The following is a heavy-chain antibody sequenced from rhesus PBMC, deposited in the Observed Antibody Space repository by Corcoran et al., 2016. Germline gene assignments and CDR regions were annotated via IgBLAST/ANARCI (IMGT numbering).Heavy chain of an antibody. CDR1: GGSISSNY. Sequence: QVQLQQWGEGLVKPSETLSLTCAVYGGSISSNYWRWIRQPPGKGLEWIGRVRRGGSNKYNPSIKRRVAMSIDRAKNLFSLKLSSVTAADTAVYYCASTYSSGWYDAFDFWGQGLRVTVSS. J-gene: IGHJ3*01. CDR2: VRRGGSN. CDR3: ASTYSSGWYDAFDF. V-gene: IGHV4-160*01. D-gene: IGHD6-31*01.